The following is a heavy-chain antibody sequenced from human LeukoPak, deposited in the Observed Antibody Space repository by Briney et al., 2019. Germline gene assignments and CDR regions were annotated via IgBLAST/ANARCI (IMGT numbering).Heavy chain of an antibody. CDR1: GGSISSYY. Sequence: SETLSLTCTVSGGSISSYYWSWIRQPPGKGLEWIGYIYYSGSINYNPSLKSRVTMSVDTSKNQFSLKLSSVTAADTAVYYCARWGVREGFDYWGQGTLVTVSS. CDR3: ARWGVREGFDY. CDR2: IYYSGSI. D-gene: IGHD3-16*01. J-gene: IGHJ4*02. V-gene: IGHV4-59*12.